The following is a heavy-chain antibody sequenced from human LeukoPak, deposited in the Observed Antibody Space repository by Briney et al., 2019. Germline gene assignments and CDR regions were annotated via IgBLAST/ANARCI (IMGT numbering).Heavy chain of an antibody. Sequence: GRSLRLSCAASGFTFSSYGMHWVRQAPGKGLEWAAVIWYDGSNKYYADSVKGRFTISRDNPKNTLYLQMNSLRAEDTAVYYCAKSSAGGIGVDYWGQVTLVTVSS. CDR3: AKSSAGGIGVDY. CDR2: IWYDGSNK. D-gene: IGHD6-13*01. J-gene: IGHJ4*02. CDR1: GFTFSSYG. V-gene: IGHV3-33*06.